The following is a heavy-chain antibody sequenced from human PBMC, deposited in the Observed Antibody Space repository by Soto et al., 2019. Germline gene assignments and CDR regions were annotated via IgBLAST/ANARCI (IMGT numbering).Heavy chain of an antibody. CDR3: ARERPKSSREYYYGMDI. J-gene: IGHJ6*02. V-gene: IGHV3-53*01. Sequence: EVQLVESGGGLIQPGGSLRLSCAASGFTVSTNYMNWVRQAPGKGLEWVSVIYSGGSTYYADSVKGRFTISRDNSKNTVFLQMNTLRAEDTAAYFCARERPKSSREYYYGMDIWGQGTTVTVSS. D-gene: IGHD6-13*01. CDR1: GFTVSTNY. CDR2: IYSGGST.